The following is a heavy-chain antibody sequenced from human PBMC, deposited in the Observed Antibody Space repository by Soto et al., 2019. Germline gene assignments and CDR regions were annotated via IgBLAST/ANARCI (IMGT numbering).Heavy chain of an antibody. J-gene: IGHJ4*02. Sequence: PSETLSLTCAVYGGSFSGYYWSWIRQPPGKGLEWIGEINHSGSTNYNPSLKSRVTISVDTSKNQFSLKLSSVTAADTAVYYCANTNYDFWSGYQMGYFDYWGQGTLVT. V-gene: IGHV4-34*01. CDR1: GGSFSGYY. CDR3: ANTNYDFWSGYQMGYFDY. CDR2: INHSGST. D-gene: IGHD3-3*01.